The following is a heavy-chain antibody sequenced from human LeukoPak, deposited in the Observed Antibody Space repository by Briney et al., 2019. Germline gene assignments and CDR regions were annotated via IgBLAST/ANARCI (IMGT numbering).Heavy chain of an antibody. Sequence: GGSLRLSCAASGFTFSSYSMNWVRQAPGKGLEWVSSISSSSYIYYADSVKGRFTISRDNAKNSLYLQMNSLRAEDTAVYYCARDPSETVIAVGPEFDYWGQGTLVTVSS. CDR2: ISSSSYI. CDR1: GFTFSSYS. CDR3: ARDPSETVIAVGPEFDY. D-gene: IGHD3-22*01. J-gene: IGHJ4*02. V-gene: IGHV3-21*01.